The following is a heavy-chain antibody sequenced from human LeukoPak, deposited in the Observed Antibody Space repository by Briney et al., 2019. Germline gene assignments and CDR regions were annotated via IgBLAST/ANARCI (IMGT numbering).Heavy chain of an antibody. CDR3: ARWYCSSTSCYAGAFDM. Sequence: ASVKVSCKASGYTFTNYGISWVRQAPGQGLEWMGWISPYNDYTNYAQKLPGRVTMTPDTSTSTGYMELRSLRSDDTAVYYCARWYCSSTSCYAGAFDMWGQGTMVTVSS. CDR2: ISPYNDYT. CDR1: GYTFTNYG. V-gene: IGHV1-18*04. J-gene: IGHJ3*02. D-gene: IGHD2-2*01.